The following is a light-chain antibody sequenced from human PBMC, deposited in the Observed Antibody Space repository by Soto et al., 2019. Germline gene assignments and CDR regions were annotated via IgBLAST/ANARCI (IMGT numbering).Light chain of an antibody. CDR1: SSDVGSYNL. Sequence: QSALTQPASVSGSPGQSITISCTGTSSDVGSYNLVSWYQHHPGKAPKLMIYEGNNRPSGVSNRFSASKSGNTASLTISGLQAEDEADYYCCSYAGPRTYGFGTGTKVTVL. V-gene: IGLV2-23*01. CDR3: CSYAGPRTYG. CDR2: EGN. J-gene: IGLJ1*01.